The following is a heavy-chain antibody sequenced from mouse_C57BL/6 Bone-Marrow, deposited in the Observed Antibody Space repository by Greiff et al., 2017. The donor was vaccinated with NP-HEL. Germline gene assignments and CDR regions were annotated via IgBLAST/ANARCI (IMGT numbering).Heavy chain of an antibody. Sequence: QVQLKQSGPELVKPGASVKISCKASGYAFSSSWMNWVKQRPGKGLEWIGRIYPGDGDTNYNGKFKGKATLTADKSSSTAYMQLSSLTSEDSAVYFCARRVTGTSRYFDVWGTGTTVTVSS. CDR3: ARRVTGTSRYFDV. CDR2: IYPGDGDT. V-gene: IGHV1-82*01. D-gene: IGHD4-1*01. CDR1: GYAFSSSW. J-gene: IGHJ1*03.